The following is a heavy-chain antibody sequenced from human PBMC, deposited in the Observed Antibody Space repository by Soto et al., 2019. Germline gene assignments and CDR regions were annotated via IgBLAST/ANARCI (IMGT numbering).Heavy chain of an antibody. V-gene: IGHV3-30-3*01. Sequence: GGSLRLSCAASGFTFSSYAMHWVRQAPGKGLEWVAVISYDGSNKYYADSVKGRFTISRDNSKNTLYLQMNSLRAEDTAVYYCARDGTGDMNYGMDVWGQGTTVTVSS. D-gene: IGHD7-27*01. CDR1: GFTFSSYA. CDR2: ISYDGSNK. J-gene: IGHJ6*02. CDR3: ARDGTGDMNYGMDV.